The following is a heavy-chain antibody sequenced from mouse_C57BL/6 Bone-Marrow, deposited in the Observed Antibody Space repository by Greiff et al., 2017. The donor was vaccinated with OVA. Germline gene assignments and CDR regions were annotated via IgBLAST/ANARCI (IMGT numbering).Heavy chain of an antibody. CDR2: ILPGSGST. D-gene: IGHD2-4*01. CDR3: ARDDYDDYYALDD. V-gene: IGHV1-9*01. Sequence: QVQLQQSGAELMKPGASVKLSCKASGYTFTGYWIEWVKQRPGHGLEWIGEILPGSGSTNYNEKFKGKATLTADTSSNTAYMQLSSLTAEDSAIYYCARDDYDDYYALDDWGTGTTVTVSS. CDR1: GYTFTGYW. J-gene: IGHJ4*01.